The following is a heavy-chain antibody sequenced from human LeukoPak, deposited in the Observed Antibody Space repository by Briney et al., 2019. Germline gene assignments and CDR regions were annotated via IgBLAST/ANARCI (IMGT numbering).Heavy chain of an antibody. V-gene: IGHV3-9*01. CDR3: ARGGARTLFDP. CDR2: ISWNSGSI. D-gene: IGHD1/OR15-1a*01. CDR1: GFSFDDSA. Sequence: PGGSLRLSCAASGFSFDDSAMQWVRQAPGKGLEWVSGISWNSGSIGYADSVKGRFTISRDNAKNSLYLQMNSLRAEDTAVYYCARGGARTLFDPWGQGTLVTVSS. J-gene: IGHJ5*02.